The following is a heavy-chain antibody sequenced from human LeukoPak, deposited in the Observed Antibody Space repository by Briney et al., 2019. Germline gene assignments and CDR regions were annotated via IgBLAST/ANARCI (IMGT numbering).Heavy chain of an antibody. J-gene: IGHJ4*02. CDR1: GGSVSNYY. CDR2: ISHSGSV. CDR3: ARVKGREGSTVIIDY. Sequence: SETLSLTCTVSGGSVSNYYWSWIRQSPGKGLEWIGYISHSGSVNYNPSLKSRVTMSVDTSKNQFSLKLSSVTAADTAVYYCARVKGREGSTVIIDYWGQGTLVTVSS. V-gene: IGHV4-59*02. D-gene: IGHD3-10*01.